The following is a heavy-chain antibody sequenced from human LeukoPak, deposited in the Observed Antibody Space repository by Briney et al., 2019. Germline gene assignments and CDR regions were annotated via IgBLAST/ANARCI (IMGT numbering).Heavy chain of an antibody. Sequence: ASVKVSCKASGYTFTGYYMHWVRQAPGQGLEWMGWINPNSGGTNYAQEFQGRVTMTRDTSISTAYMELSRLRSDDTAVYYCAREPPINYYDSSAPGRDYWGQGTLVTVSS. CDR3: AREPPINYYDSSAPGRDY. J-gene: IGHJ4*02. CDR1: GYTFTGYY. D-gene: IGHD3-22*01. V-gene: IGHV1-2*02. CDR2: INPNSGGT.